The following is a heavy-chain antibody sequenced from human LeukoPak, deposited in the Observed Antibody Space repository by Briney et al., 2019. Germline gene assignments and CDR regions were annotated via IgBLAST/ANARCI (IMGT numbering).Heavy chain of an antibody. CDR2: VYHSGSA. Sequence: SETLSLTCAVSGASIISINWWSWVRQPPGKGLEWVGEVYHSGSANYNPSLRSRVTMSVDKSKNQFSPSLSSMTAADTAVYFCLYGGNSGDWVYWGQGTLVTVSS. V-gene: IGHV4-4*02. J-gene: IGHJ4*02. D-gene: IGHD4-23*01. CDR3: LYGGNSGDWVY. CDR1: GASIISINW.